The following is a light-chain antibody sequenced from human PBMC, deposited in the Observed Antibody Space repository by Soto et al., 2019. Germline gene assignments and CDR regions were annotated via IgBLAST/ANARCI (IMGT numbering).Light chain of an antibody. Sequence: DIQLTQSPSSLSASVGDRFTLTCRASQSISSYLNWYQQKPGKAPKLLIYAASSLQSGGPSRFSGSGAATDFTLTISSLQPQDVATYYCQQSYSTPRTFGQGTKVDIK. CDR2: AAS. CDR3: QQSYSTPRT. V-gene: IGKV1-39*01. CDR1: QSISSY. J-gene: IGKJ1*01.